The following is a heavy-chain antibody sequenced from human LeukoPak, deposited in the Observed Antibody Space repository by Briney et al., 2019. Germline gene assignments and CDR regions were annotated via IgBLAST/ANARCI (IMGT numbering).Heavy chain of an antibody. V-gene: IGHV4-4*07. CDR3: ARDLHGSGTWDWFDP. D-gene: IGHD3-10*01. CDR2: IYASGST. Sequence: SETLSLTCTVSGGSISSYYWSWIRQPAGKGLGWIGRIYASGSTNYNPSLKSRVTMSVDTSKNQFSLKLSSVTAADTAVYYCARDLHGSGTWDWFDPWGQGTLVTVSS. CDR1: GGSISSYY. J-gene: IGHJ5*02.